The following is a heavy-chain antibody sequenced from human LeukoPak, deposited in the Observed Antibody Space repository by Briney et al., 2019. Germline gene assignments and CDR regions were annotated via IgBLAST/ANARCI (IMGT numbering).Heavy chain of an antibody. CDR3: TRSYNYYDSSGYYGFDY. V-gene: IGHV3-11*01. D-gene: IGHD3-22*01. CDR2: ISSSGSAI. Sequence: PGGSLRLSCAASGFTFSDYYMSWIRQAPGKGLEWVSYISSSGSAIYYADSVKGRFTISRDNAKNSLYLQMNSLRAEDTAVYYCTRSYNYYDSSGYYGFDYWGQGTLVTVSS. J-gene: IGHJ4*02. CDR1: GFTFSDYY.